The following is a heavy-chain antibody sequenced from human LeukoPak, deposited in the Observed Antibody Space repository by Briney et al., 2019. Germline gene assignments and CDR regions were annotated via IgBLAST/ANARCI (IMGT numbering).Heavy chain of an antibody. D-gene: IGHD6-19*01. Sequence: ASVKVSYKASGGTFSSYAISWVRQAPGQGLEWMGGIIPIFGTANYAQKFQGRVTITADESTSTAYMELSSLRSEDTAVYYCASMPGIAVAGSFLFDYWGQGTLVTVSS. V-gene: IGHV1-69*01. CDR3: ASMPGIAVAGSFLFDY. CDR2: IIPIFGTA. CDR1: GGTFSSYA. J-gene: IGHJ4*02.